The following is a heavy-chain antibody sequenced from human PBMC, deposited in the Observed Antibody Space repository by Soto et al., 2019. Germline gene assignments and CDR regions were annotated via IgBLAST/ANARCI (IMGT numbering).Heavy chain of an antibody. CDR3: ARTLPRFSFDYYYYYGMDV. Sequence: SETLSLTCTVSGGSISSSSYYWGWIRQPPGKGLEWIGSIYYSGSTYYNPSLKSRVTISVDTSKNQFSLKLSSVTAADTAVYYCARTLPRFSFDYYYYYGMDVWGQGTTVTVS. CDR1: GGSISSSSYY. D-gene: IGHD3-16*01. V-gene: IGHV4-39*01. J-gene: IGHJ6*02. CDR2: IYYSGST.